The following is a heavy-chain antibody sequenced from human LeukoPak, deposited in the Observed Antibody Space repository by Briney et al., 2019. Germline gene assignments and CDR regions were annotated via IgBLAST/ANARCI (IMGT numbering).Heavy chain of an antibody. Sequence: SETLSLTCAVSGVSSDDYYWSWVRQTPGKGLEWIGEINHSGYTNDSPSLKSRVTLSIDTSRKQFSLNLRSVTVADTGIYYCTRMTAGHDYWGQGTLVTVSS. CDR1: GVSSDDYY. D-gene: IGHD2-21*02. V-gene: IGHV4-34*01. CDR3: TRMTAGHDY. J-gene: IGHJ4*02. CDR2: INHSGYT.